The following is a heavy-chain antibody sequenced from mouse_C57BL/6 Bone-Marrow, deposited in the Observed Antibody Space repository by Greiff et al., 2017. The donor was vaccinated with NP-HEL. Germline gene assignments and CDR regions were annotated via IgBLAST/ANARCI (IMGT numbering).Heavy chain of an antibody. J-gene: IGHJ2*01. Sequence: VQLQQSGAELVRPGASVKLSCTASGFNIKDDYMHWVKQRPEQGLEWIGWIDPENGDTEYASKFKGKATITADTSSNTAYLQLSSLTSEDTAVYYCTTDYGSSYGYYFDYWGQGTTLTVSS. CDR2: IDPENGDT. CDR3: TTDYGSSYGYYFDY. CDR1: GFNIKDDY. D-gene: IGHD1-1*01. V-gene: IGHV14-4*01.